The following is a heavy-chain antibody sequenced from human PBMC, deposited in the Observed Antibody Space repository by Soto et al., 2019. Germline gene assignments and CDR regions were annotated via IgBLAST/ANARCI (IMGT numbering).Heavy chain of an antibody. CDR3: TRGCSGGTCYVFEY. Sequence: ASVKVSCKTSGYTFTGYAIHWVRQAPGQRLEWMGWINAGTGNTKYSEKFQGRVTITRDASASTVFMELSSLRSEDTAVYYCTRGCSGGTCYVFEYWGQGALVTVS. D-gene: IGHD2-15*01. CDR2: INAGTGNT. V-gene: IGHV1-3*01. J-gene: IGHJ4*02. CDR1: GYTFTGYA.